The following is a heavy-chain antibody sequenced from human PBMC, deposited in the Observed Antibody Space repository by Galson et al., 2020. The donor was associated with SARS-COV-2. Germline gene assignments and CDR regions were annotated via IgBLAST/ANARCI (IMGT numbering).Heavy chain of an antibody. CDR3: ATSCDTWSGLFDY. CDR2: IRNKANSHTT. CDR1: GFTFSDRY. Sequence: GGSLRLSCAASGFTFSDRYMDWVRQAPGKGLEWIARIRNKANSHTTEYAASVKGRFTISRDDSKNSLYLQMNSLITEDTAVYYCATSCDTWSGLFDYWGQGTLVTVSS. J-gene: IGHJ4*02. V-gene: IGHV3-72*01. D-gene: IGHD2-8*02.